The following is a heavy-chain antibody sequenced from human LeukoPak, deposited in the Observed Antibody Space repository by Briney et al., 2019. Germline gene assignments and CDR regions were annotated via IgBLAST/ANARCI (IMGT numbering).Heavy chain of an antibody. CDR1: GGSISSSSYY. CDR2: IYYSGST. D-gene: IGHD3-16*01. V-gene: IGHV4-39*07. Sequence: SETLSLTCTVSGGSISSSSYYWGWIRQPPGKGLEWIGSIYYSGSTYYNPSLKSRVTISVDTSKNQFSLKLSSVTAADTAVYYCARTDVGDPSRPVNYWGQGTLVTVSS. J-gene: IGHJ4*02. CDR3: ARTDVGDPSRPVNY.